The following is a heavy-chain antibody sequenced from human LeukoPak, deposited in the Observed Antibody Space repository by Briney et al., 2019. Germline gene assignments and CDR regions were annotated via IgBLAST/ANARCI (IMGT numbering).Heavy chain of an antibody. CDR1: GFTFSSYA. J-gene: IGHJ6*02. Sequence: GGSLRLSCAASGFTFSSYAMSWVRQAPGKGLEWVANIKQDGSEKYYVDSVKGRFTISRDNAKNSLYLQMNSLRAEDTAVYYCARTQTDYDFWSGYYRDMFYYYGMDVWGQGTTVTVSS. CDR3: ARTQTDYDFWSGYYRDMFYYYGMDV. CDR2: IKQDGSEK. V-gene: IGHV3-7*01. D-gene: IGHD3-3*01.